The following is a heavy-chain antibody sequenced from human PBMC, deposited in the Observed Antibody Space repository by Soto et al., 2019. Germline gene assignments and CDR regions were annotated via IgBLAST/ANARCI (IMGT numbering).Heavy chain of an antibody. CDR1: GFTFSNYA. CDR3: AKERLGRGIDY. J-gene: IGHJ4*02. Sequence: GGSLRLSCAASGFTFSNYAMTWVRQAPGKGPEWISTVNNGGGGTYYADSVKGRFTISRDNSKNTLYLQVSSLRAEDTAVCYCAKERLGRGIDYWGQGILVTVSS. CDR2: VNNGGGGT. D-gene: IGHD3-10*01. V-gene: IGHV3-23*01.